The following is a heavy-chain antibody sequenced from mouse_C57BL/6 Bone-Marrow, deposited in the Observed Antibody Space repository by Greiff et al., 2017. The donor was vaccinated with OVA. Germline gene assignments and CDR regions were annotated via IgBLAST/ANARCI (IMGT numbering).Heavy chain of an antibody. V-gene: IGHV1-69*01. J-gene: IGHJ3*01. CDR3: ARLGYGSAWFAY. CDR2: IDPSYSYT. CDR1: GYTFTSYW. D-gene: IGHD1-1*01. Sequence: QVQLQQPGAELVMPGASVKLSCKASGYTFTSYWMHWVKQRPGQGLEWIGEIDPSYSYTNYNQKFKGKSTLTVDKSSSTAYMQLSSLTSEDSAVYYCARLGYGSAWFAYWGQGTLVTVSA.